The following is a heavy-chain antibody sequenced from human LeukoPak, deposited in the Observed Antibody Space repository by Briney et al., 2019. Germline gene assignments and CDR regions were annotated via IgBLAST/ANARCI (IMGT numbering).Heavy chain of an antibody. CDR1: GVSFDDYY. CDR2: INISGYT. Sequence: ESLSLTCAVSGVSFDDYYWSWVRQTPGKGLEWIGEINISGYTNDNPSLKSRVTLSIDTSRKQFSLNLRSVTVADAGIYYCTRMSRGHDYWGQGT. V-gene: IGHV4-34*01. D-gene: IGHD5/OR15-5a*01. J-gene: IGHJ4*02. CDR3: TRMSRGHDY.